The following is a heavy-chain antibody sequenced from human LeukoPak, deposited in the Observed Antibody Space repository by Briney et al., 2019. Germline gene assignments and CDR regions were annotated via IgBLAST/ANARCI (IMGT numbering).Heavy chain of an antibody. CDR3: GTLWETGMLRWEARYNNYAMDA. V-gene: IGHV1-69*13. CDR2: RIPIFGSA. Sequence: ASVKVSCKASGDMISTYSIGWVRQAPGQGLEWMGGRIPIFGSAKYAQKFQGRVAITADESTNTVYMELSSLRSEDTAIYYCGTLWETGMLRWEARYNNYAMDAWGQGTTVTVSS. D-gene: IGHD1-14*01. J-gene: IGHJ6*02. CDR1: GDMISTYS.